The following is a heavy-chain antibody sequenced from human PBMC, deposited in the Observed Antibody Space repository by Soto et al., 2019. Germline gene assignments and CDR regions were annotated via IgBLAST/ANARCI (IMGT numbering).Heavy chain of an antibody. D-gene: IGHD6-19*01. Sequence: QVQLVQSGAEVKKPGASVKVSCKASGYTFTGYYMHWVRQAPGQGLEWMGWINPNSGGTNYAQKFEGWAAMTRDTSISTAYMELSRRRSDDTVVYYCARDAGLIAVAGGVTGVYYYYGMDVWGQGTTVTVSS. CDR1: GYTFTGYY. V-gene: IGHV1-2*04. CDR2: INPNSGGT. CDR3: ARDAGLIAVAGGVTGVYYYYGMDV. J-gene: IGHJ6*02.